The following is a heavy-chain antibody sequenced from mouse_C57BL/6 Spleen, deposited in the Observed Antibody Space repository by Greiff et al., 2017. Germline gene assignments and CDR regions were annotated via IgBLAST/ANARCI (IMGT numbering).Heavy chain of an antibody. V-gene: IGHV1-22*01. D-gene: IGHD2-13*01. CDR1: GYTFTDYN. CDR3: ARFSGDNYVMDY. Sequence: EVQLQQSGPELVKPGASVKMSCKASGYTFTDYNMHWVKQSHGKSLEWIGYINPNNGGTSYNQKFKGKATLTVNKSSSTAYMELRSLTSEDSAVYYCARFSGDNYVMDYWGQGTSVTVSS. CDR2: INPNNGGT. J-gene: IGHJ4*01.